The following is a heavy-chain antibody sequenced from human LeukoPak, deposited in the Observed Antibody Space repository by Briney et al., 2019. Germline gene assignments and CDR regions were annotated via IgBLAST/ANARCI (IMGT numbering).Heavy chain of an antibody. CDR2: IYYSGST. D-gene: IGHD3-10*01. Sequence: SETLSLTCTVSGGSISSSSYYWGWIRQPPGKGLEWIGSIYYSGSTYYNPSLKSRVTISVDTSKNQFCLKLSSVTAADTAVYYCARRLWFGELFLGGVFDYWGQGTLVTVSS. CDR1: GGSISSSSYY. V-gene: IGHV4-39*01. J-gene: IGHJ4*02. CDR3: ARRLWFGELFLGGVFDY.